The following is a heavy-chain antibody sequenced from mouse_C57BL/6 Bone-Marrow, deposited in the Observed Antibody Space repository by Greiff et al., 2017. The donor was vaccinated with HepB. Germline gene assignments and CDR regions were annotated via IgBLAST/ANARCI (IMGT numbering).Heavy chain of an antibody. J-gene: IGHJ2*01. V-gene: IGHV14-1*01. CDR1: GFNIKDYY. D-gene: IGHD1-1*01. Sequence: VQLQQSGAELVRPGASVKLSCTASGFNIKDYYMHWVKQRPEQGLEWIGRIDPEDGDTEYAPKFQGKATMTADTSSNTAYMQLSSQTSEDTAVYYCTSYYYGSSDVDYWGQGTTVTVSS. CDR3: TSYYYGSSDVDY. CDR2: IDPEDGDT.